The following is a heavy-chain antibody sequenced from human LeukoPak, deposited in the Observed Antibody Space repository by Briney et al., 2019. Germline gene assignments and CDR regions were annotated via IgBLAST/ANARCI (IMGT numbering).Heavy chain of an antibody. Sequence: SETLSLTCAVSGGSISSNSYYWGWIRQPPGKGLEWIGSIYYSGSTYYNPSLKSRVTISVDTSKNQFSLKLSSVTAADTAVYYCARQPGSGLFTLPGGQGTLVTVSS. CDR3: ARQPGSGLFTLP. V-gene: IGHV4-39*01. CDR1: GGSISSNSYY. CDR2: IYYSGST. D-gene: IGHD3/OR15-3a*01. J-gene: IGHJ4*02.